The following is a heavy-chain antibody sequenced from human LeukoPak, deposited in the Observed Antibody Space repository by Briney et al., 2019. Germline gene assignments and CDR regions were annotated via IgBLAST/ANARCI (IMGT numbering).Heavy chain of an antibody. Sequence: PSETLSLTCTVSGGSISSYYWSWIRQPPGKGLEWIGYIYYSGSTNYNPSLKSRVTISVDTSKNRFSLKLSSVTAADTAVYYCAGWDSSGYYYNFDYWGQGTLVTVSS. D-gene: IGHD3-22*01. CDR2: IYYSGST. CDR1: GGSISSYY. V-gene: IGHV4-59*01. J-gene: IGHJ4*02. CDR3: AGWDSSGYYYNFDY.